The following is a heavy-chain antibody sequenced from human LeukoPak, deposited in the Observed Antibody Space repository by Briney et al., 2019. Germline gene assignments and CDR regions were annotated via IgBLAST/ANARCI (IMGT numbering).Heavy chain of an antibody. CDR2: INYIRTT. V-gene: IGHV4-59*08. CDR3: ARSYSSSDHYYYYGMDV. Sequence: SETLSLPCAVSGGSMSSYYWNWIRQPPGKGLEWIGYINYIRTTDYNPSLKSRVTISLDTSKNRFSLKLSSVTAADTAMYCCARSYSSSDHYYYYGMDVWGQGTTVTVSS. D-gene: IGHD6-13*01. CDR1: GGSMSSYY. J-gene: IGHJ6*02.